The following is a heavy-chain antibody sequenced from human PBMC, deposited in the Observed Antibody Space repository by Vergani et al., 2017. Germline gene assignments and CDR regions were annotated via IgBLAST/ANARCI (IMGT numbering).Heavy chain of an antibody. CDR3: ARSNGVLLWFGELSRHYGMDV. Sequence: QLQLQESGPGLVKPSETLSLTCTVSGGSISSSSYYWGWIRQPPGKGLEWIGSIYYSGSTYYNPSLKSRVTISVDTSKNQFSLKLSSVTAADTAVYYCARSNGVLLWFGELSRHYGMDVWGQGTTVTVSS. D-gene: IGHD3-10*01. J-gene: IGHJ6*02. CDR2: IYYSGST. V-gene: IGHV4-39*01. CDR1: GGSISSSSYY.